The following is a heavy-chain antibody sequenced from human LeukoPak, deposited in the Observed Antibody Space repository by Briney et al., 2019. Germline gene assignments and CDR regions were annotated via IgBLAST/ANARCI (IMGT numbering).Heavy chain of an antibody. V-gene: IGHV3-23*01. CDR2: ISGSGGST. D-gene: IGHD5-24*01. CDR3: AKARDGYSPPPFDY. Sequence: PGGSLRLSCAGSGFSFSTYAMFWVRQAPGKGLEWVSGISGSGGSTYYADSVRGRLTISRDNSKNTLYLQMNSLRAEDTAVYFCAKARDGYSPPPFDYWGQGTLVTVSS. CDR1: GFSFSTYA. J-gene: IGHJ4*02.